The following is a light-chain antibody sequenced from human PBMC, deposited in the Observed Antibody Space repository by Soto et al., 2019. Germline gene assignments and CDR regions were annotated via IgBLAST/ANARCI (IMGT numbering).Light chain of an antibody. CDR2: GVS. CDR1: QSVDSN. Sequence: GDRATLSCRASQSVDSNLAWYQQKPGQAPRLLIYGVSTRATGIPATFSGSGSGTEFTLTISSLQSEDFAVYYCQQYNYWPRTFGQGTKVDIK. CDR3: QQYNYWPRT. V-gene: IGKV3-15*01. J-gene: IGKJ1*01.